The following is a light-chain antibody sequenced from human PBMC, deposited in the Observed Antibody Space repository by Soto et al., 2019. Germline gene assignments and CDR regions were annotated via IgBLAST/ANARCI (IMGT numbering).Light chain of an antibody. CDR2: AAS. J-gene: IGKJ2*01. CDR1: QSIYSS. V-gene: IGKV1-39*01. Sequence: DIQMTQSPSSLSASVGDRVTITCRASQSIYSSLNWYHQKPGKAPKLLIYAASNLQSGVPSRFSGRGSGTDFTLSISSLQPEDFASYYCQQSYSAPYTFGQVTKLEI. CDR3: QQSYSAPYT.